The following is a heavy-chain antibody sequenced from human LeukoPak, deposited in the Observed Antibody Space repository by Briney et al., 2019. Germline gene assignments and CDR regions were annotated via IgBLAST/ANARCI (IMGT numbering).Heavy chain of an antibody. Sequence: GGSLRLSCAASGFTFSSYAMSWVRQAPGKGLEWVSAISGSGGSTYYADSVTGRFTISRDNSRNTLYLQMNSLRGDDTAVYYCAKDVGKWESLHFFDYWGQGTLVTVSS. CDR3: AKDVGKWESLHFFDY. J-gene: IGHJ4*02. V-gene: IGHV3-23*01. D-gene: IGHD1-26*01. CDR2: ISGSGGST. CDR1: GFTFSSYA.